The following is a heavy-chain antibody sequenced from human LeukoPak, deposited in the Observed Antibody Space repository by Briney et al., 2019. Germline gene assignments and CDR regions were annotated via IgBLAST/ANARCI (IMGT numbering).Heavy chain of an antibody. V-gene: IGHV3-7*01. CDR2: IKQDGSEK. D-gene: IGHD3-3*01. Sequence: GGSLRLSCAASGFTFSSYWMSWVRQAPGKGLEWVANIKQDGSEKYYVDSVKGRFTISRDNAKNSLYLQMNSLRAEDTAVYYCARELEWFHYYYYYGMDVWGQGTTVTVSS. J-gene: IGHJ6*02. CDR1: GFTFSSYW. CDR3: ARELEWFHYYYYYGMDV.